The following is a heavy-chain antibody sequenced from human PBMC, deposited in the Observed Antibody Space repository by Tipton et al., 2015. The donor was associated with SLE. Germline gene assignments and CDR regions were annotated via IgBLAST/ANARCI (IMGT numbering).Heavy chain of an antibody. J-gene: IGHJ5*01. Sequence: SLRLSCSASGFTFSDYYMSWIRQAPGKGLEWISYVSSSGVLKHYIDSVKGRFTISRDNARNSLFLQMNNLRDEDTALYYCARTNWLDSWGQGILVTVSS. CDR2: VSSSGVLK. CDR1: GFTFSDYY. CDR3: ARTNWLDS. V-gene: IGHV3-11*04.